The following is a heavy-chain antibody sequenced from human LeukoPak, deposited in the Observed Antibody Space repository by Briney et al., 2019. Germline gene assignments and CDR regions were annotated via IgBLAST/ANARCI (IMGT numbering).Heavy chain of an antibody. J-gene: IGHJ4*02. V-gene: IGHV3-33*01. CDR1: GFTFSSYG. CDR2: IWYDGSNK. D-gene: IGHD1-1*01. Sequence: PGRSLRLSCAASGFTFSSYGMHWVRQAPGKGLEWVAVIWYDGSNKYYADSVKGRFTISRDNAWNTLSLQMNSLRAEDTALYYCTRGVPGDYWGQGTQVTVSS. CDR3: TRGVPGDY.